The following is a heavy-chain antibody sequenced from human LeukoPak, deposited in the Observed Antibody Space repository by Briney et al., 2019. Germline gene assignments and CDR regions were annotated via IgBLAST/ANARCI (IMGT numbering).Heavy chain of an antibody. Sequence: GGSLRLSCAASGFTFSNYWMAWVRQAPGKGPEWVANINLDGSQKYYVDSVKGRFTISRDNAENSLYLQMNSLRAEDKAIYYCARSMIYHCFDYWGQGTLVTVSS. J-gene: IGHJ4*02. CDR1: GFTFSNYW. D-gene: IGHD3/OR15-3a*01. CDR3: ARSMIYHCFDY. V-gene: IGHV3-7*01. CDR2: INLDGSQK.